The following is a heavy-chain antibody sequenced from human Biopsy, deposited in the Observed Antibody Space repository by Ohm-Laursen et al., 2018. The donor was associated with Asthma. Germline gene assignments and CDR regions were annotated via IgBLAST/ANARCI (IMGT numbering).Heavy chain of an antibody. CDR3: ARDQGDSKFDY. CDR2: SSYSGFR. CDR1: GGSINSDY. V-gene: IGHV4-59*01. J-gene: IGHJ4*02. Sequence: TLSLTRTFSGGSINSDYWSWIRQPPGKGLEWIGLSSYSGFRKYNPSLKSRVTISVDTSKNQLSLNLTSVIAADTAVYYCARDQGDSKFDYWGQGILVTVSS. D-gene: IGHD3-16*01.